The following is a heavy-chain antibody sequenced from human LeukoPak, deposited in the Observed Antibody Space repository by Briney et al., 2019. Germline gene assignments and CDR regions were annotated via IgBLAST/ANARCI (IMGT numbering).Heavy chain of an antibody. CDR2: IYHSGST. J-gene: IGHJ4*02. CDR1: GGSISTYY. V-gene: IGHV4-59*12. D-gene: IGHD3-9*01. CDR3: ARTPNWLFLYY. Sequence: SETLSLTCTVSGGSISTYYWSWIRQPPGKGLEWIGEIYHSGSTNYNPSLKSRVTISVDKSKNQFSLKLSSVTAADTAVYYCARTPNWLFLYYWGQGTLVTVSS.